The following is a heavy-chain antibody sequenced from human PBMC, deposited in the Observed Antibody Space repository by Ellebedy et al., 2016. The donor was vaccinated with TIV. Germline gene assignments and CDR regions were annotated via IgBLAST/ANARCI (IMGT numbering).Heavy chain of an antibody. J-gene: IGHJ4*02. D-gene: IGHD7-27*01. V-gene: IGHV4-34*01. CDR2: ITHSGST. CDR3: ARGVLANWGSPSY. Sequence: MPGGSLRLSCTVYGGSLSGYYWSWIRQSPGKGLEWVGEITHSGSTNYNTSLKSRVTISVDTSKNQSSLEVSSVTAADTAINYCARGVLANWGSPSYWGQGTLVTVTS. CDR1: GGSLSGYY.